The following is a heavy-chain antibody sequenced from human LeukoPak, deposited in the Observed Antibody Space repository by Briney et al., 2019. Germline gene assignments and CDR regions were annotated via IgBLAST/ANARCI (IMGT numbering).Heavy chain of an antibody. V-gene: IGHV3-30*02. J-gene: IGHJ4*02. CDR3: AKEPPFYASGARFDY. D-gene: IGHD3-10*01. Sequence: ADSVTGRFTISRDNSKNTLDLQMNSLKADDTAVYYCAKEPPFYASGARFDYWGQGTLVTVSS.